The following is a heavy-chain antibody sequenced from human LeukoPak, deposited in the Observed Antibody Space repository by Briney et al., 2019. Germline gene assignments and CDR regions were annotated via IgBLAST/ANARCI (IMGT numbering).Heavy chain of an antibody. Sequence: PSETLSLTCAVSGGSISSSNWWSWVRQPPGKGLEWIGEIYHSGSTNYNPSLKSRVTISVDKSKNQFSLKLSSVTVADTAVYYCARLGYCGDSCRPIDYWGQGALVTVSS. CDR2: IYHSGST. CDR3: ARLGYCGDSCRPIDY. V-gene: IGHV4-4*02. J-gene: IGHJ4*02. CDR1: GGSISSSNW. D-gene: IGHD2-15*01.